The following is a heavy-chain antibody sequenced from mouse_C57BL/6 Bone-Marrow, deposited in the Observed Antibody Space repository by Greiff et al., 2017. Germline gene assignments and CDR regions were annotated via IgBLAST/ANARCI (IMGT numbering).Heavy chain of an antibody. J-gene: IGHJ3*01. D-gene: IGHD2-5*01. CDR1: GYTFTSYW. CDR2: IDPSDSET. V-gene: IGHV1-52*01. CDR3: AREDSTAWFAY. Sequence: QVQLQQPGAELVRPGSSVKLSCKASGYTFTSYWMHWVKQRPIQGLEWIGNIDPSDSETHYNHKFKDKATLTVDKSSSTAYMQLSSLTSEDSAVYYCAREDSTAWFAYWGQGTLVTVSA.